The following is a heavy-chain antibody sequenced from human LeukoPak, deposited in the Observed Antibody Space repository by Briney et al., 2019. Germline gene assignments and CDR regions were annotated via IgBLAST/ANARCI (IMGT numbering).Heavy chain of an antibody. CDR3: AQWKPRSDAFDF. Sequence: GGSLRLSCAASGFTFSSYWMTWVRQAPGKGLEWLAVLSFDGNTKYYADSAKGRFTISRDNANNSLFVQMSSLRAEDTAMYYCAQWKPRSDAFDFWAKGRWSSSLQ. D-gene: IGHD1-1*01. J-gene: IGHJ3*01. CDR1: GFTFSSYW. V-gene: IGHV3-33*03. CDR2: LSFDGNTK.